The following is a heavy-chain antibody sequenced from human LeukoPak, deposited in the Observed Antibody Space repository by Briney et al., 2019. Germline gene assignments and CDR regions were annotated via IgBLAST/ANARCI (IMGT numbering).Heavy chain of an antibody. J-gene: IGHJ6*04. D-gene: IGHD3-10*01. Sequence: PGGSLRLSCAASGFTFSSYAMSWVRQAPGKGLEWVSAISGSGGSTYYADSVKGRFTISRDNSKNTLYLQMNSLRAEDTAVYYCAKDGNDYGSGSYYLRDYYYGMDVWSKGTTVTVSS. V-gene: IGHV3-23*01. CDR2: ISGSGGST. CDR1: GFTFSSYA. CDR3: AKDGNDYGSGSYYLRDYYYGMDV.